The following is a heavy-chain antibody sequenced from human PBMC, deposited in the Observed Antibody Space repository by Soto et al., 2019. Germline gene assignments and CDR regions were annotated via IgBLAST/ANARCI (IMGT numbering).Heavy chain of an antibody. CDR3: ARDYVFCVGQDSTSCYHSLDY. CDR2: IYYSGST. D-gene: IGHD2-2*01. CDR1: GGSISSGGYY. Sequence: SETLSLTCTVSGGSISSGGYYWSWIRQHPGKGLEWIGYIYYSGSTYYNPSLKSRVTISVDTSKNQFSLKLSSVTAADTAVYYCARDYVFCVGQDSTSCYHSLDYWGQGTLVTVSS. V-gene: IGHV4-31*03. J-gene: IGHJ4*02.